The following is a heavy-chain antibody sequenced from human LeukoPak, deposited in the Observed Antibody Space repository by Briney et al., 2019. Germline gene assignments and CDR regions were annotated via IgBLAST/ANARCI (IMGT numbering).Heavy chain of an antibody. CDR3: ARHGGACCGGDCYEGWFDP. CDR1: GYSFTSYW. CDR2: IYPGDSDT. J-gene: IGHJ5*02. V-gene: IGHV5-51*01. D-gene: IGHD2-21*02. Sequence: GESLKISCKGSGYSFTSYWIGWVRQMPGKGPEWMGIIYPGDSDTRYSPSFQGQVTISADKSISTAYLQWSSLKASDTAMYYCARHGGACCGGDCYEGWFDPWGQGTLVTVSS.